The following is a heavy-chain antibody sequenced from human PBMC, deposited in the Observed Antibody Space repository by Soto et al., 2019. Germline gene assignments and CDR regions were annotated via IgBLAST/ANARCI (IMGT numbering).Heavy chain of an antibody. Sequence: GGTLRLSCVASGLTFNTYTMTWIRQAPGKGLVGVSAFTSSVRDTYYADSVKGRFSISRDKSKNTLFLQMNSLRADDTALYYCANRRRYYELDVWGQGTPVTVSS. CDR1: GLTFNTYT. CDR3: ANRRRYYELDV. J-gene: IGHJ6*02. CDR2: FTSSVRDT. V-gene: IGHV3-23*01.